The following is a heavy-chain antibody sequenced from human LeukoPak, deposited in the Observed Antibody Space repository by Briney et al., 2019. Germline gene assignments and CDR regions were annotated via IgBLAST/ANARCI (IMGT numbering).Heavy chain of an antibody. V-gene: IGHV4-59*08. J-gene: IGHJ4*02. CDR2: ISDIGSI. CDR3: AGHHPRNAVDF. Sequence: SETLSLTCTVSGGSISSYYWSWIRQPPGKGLEWIAYISDIGSINYNPSPKSRVTISLETSKNQFSLKLSSVTAADTAVYYCAGHHPRNAVDFWGQGTLVTVSS. D-gene: IGHD2-8*01. CDR1: GGSISSYY.